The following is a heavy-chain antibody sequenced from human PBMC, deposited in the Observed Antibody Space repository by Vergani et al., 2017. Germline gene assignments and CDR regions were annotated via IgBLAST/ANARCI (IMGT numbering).Heavy chain of an antibody. CDR1: GFTFSSYG. Sequence: QVQLVESGGGVVQPGRYLRLYCAVSGFTFSSYGMHWVRQAPGKGLEWVAVISYDGSNKYYADSVKGRFTISRDNSKNTLYLQSNSLRAEDTALYYCAKVSTLPQSNPLHDSGYSYGFAYWGQGTLVTVSS. D-gene: IGHD5-18*01. CDR3: AKVSTLPQSNPLHDSGYSYGFAY. V-gene: IGHV3-30*18. CDR2: ISYDGSNK. J-gene: IGHJ4*02.